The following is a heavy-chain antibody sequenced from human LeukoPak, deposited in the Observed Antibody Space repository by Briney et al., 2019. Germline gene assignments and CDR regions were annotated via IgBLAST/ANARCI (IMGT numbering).Heavy chain of an antibody. D-gene: IGHD3-22*01. CDR1: GGSISSYY. CDR3: ARDRLWSSYYYDSSGYWA. Sequence: SETLSLTCTVSGGSISSYYWSWIRQPPGKGLEWIGYIYYSGSTNYNPSLKSRVTISVDTSKNQFSLKLSSVTAADTAVYYCARDRLWSSYYYDSSGYWAWGQGTLVTVSS. CDR2: IYYSGST. J-gene: IGHJ5*02. V-gene: IGHV4-59*01.